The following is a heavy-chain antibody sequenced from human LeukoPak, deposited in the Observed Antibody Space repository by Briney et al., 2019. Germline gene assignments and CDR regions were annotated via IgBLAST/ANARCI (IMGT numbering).Heavy chain of an antibody. CDR3: AKDLVLRFLEWLPNNWFDP. D-gene: IGHD3-3*01. Sequence: QAGGSLRLSCAASGFTFSSYAMSWVRQAPGKGLEWVSAISGSGGSTYYADSVKGRFTISRDNSKNTLYLQMNSLRAEDTAVYYCAKDLVLRFLEWLPNNWFDPWGQGTLVTVSS. CDR1: GFTFSSYA. J-gene: IGHJ5*02. V-gene: IGHV3-23*01. CDR2: ISGSGGST.